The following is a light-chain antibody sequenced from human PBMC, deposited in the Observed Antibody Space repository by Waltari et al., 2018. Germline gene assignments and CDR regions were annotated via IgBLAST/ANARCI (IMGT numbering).Light chain of an antibody. CDR1: QSVCGN. J-gene: IGKJ1*01. V-gene: IGKV3-15*01. CDR2: GTS. CDR3: QQYDNWWT. Sequence: ELVLTPSPAPLSVSPGERATLSCRASQSVCGNVAWYQQKPGQAPRLLIYGTSTRATGIPARFSGSGSGTEFTLTISSLQSEDFAVYYCQQYDNWWTFGQGTKMEIK.